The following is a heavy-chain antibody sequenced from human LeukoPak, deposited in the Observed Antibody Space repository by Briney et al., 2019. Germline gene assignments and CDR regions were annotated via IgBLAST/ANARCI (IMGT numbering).Heavy chain of an antibody. CDR1: GGSFSGYY. CDR2: INHSGST. Sequence: SETLSLTCAVCGGSFSGYYWSWIRQPPGKGLEWIGEINHSGSTNYNPSLKSRVTISVDTSKNQFSLKLSSVTAADTAVYYCARARLTIFGVAPGDWFDPWGQGTLVTVSS. CDR3: ARARLTIFGVAPGDWFDP. J-gene: IGHJ5*02. V-gene: IGHV4-34*01. D-gene: IGHD3-3*01.